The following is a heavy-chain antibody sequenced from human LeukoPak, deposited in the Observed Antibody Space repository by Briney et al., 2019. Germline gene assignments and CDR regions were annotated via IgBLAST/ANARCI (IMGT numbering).Heavy chain of an antibody. V-gene: IGHV1-69*05. CDR1: GGTFSSYA. D-gene: IGHD3/OR15-3a*01. Sequence: ASVKVSCKASGGTFSSYAISWVRQAPGQGLEWMGGIIPIFGTANYAQKFQGRVTMTRDTSTSTVYMELSSLRSEDTAVYYCARDTGWTTGIDYWGQGTLVTVSS. CDR3: ARDTGWTTGIDY. CDR2: IIPIFGTA. J-gene: IGHJ4*02.